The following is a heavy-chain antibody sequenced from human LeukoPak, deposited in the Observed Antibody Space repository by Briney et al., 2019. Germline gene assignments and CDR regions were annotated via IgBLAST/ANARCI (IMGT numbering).Heavy chain of an antibody. CDR1: GGSFGVYY. J-gene: IGHJ5*02. CDR3: ARDGGSNNYWFDP. D-gene: IGHD4-23*01. V-gene: IGHV4-34*01. Sequence: SETLSLTCALYGGSFGVYYWIWIRQPPRKGLEWIGEINHSGRTNYNPSLKSRVTISLDKSKNQFSLKLSSVAAADTAVYFCARDGGSNNYWFDPWGQGTLVIVSS. CDR2: INHSGRT.